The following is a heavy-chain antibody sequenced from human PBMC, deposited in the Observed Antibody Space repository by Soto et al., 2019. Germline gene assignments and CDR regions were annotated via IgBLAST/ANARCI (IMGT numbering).Heavy chain of an antibody. CDR2: VYYSGST. D-gene: IGHD2-2*03. CDR3: TRALDMSGPSLDY. V-gene: IGHV4-59*01. J-gene: IGHJ4*02. CDR1: CGSISTYY. Sequence: KPSETLSLTCTVSCGSISTYYWSWIRQPPGKGLEWIGYVYYSGSTNYNPSLKSRVTISVDTSKNQFSLNLSSVTAADTAVYYCTRALDMSGPSLDYWGQGTLVTVSS.